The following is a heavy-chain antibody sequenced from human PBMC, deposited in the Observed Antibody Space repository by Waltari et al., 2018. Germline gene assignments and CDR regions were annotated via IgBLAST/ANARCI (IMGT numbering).Heavy chain of an antibody. CDR2: ISSSSNYI. CDR1: GFPFNSYN. Sequence: EVQLVESGGGLVKPGGSLSLSCVAAGFPFNSYNMNWVRQAPGKGLEWVSSISSSSNYIYYADSVRGRFTISRDNAKNSLYLQMNSLRAEDTAVYYCAKNFPTPYYFDYWGQGTLVTVSS. J-gene: IGHJ4*02. CDR3: AKNFPTPYYFDY. V-gene: IGHV3-21*01.